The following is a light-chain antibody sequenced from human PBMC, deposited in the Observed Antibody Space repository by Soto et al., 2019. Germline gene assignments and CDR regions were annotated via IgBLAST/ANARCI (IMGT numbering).Light chain of an antibody. J-gene: IGLJ1*01. Sequence: QSALTQPASVSGSPGQSITISCTGTSSDVGGYNYVSWYQQHPGKAPKLMIYDVSNRPSGVSNRFSGSKSGNTASLTISGLQPEDEADYYCSSYTCSSTLGVFGTGTKLTVL. CDR1: SSDVGGYNY. V-gene: IGLV2-14*01. CDR2: DVS. CDR3: SSYTCSSTLGV.